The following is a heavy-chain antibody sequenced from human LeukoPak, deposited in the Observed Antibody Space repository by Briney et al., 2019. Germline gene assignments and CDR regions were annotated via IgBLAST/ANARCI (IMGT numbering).Heavy chain of an antibody. CDR1: GGSISSSSYY. CDR3: ARFGSY. J-gene: IGHJ4*02. Sequence: SETLSLTCTVSGGSISSSSYYWGWIRQPPGKGLEWIGSMSNSGWTDYNPSLKNRVTISADTSESQFSLKLSSVTAADTAVYYCARFGSYWGQGTLVTVSS. V-gene: IGHV4-39*01. D-gene: IGHD3-10*01. CDR2: MSNSGWT.